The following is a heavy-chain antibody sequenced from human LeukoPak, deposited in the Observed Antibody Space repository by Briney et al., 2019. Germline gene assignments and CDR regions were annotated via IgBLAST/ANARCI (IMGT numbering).Heavy chain of an antibody. Sequence: GGFLRLSCAASGFSFSSYAMSWLRQAPGKGLEWVSRISGSSGGSTYYADSVKGRFSISRDDSKNTLFLQMNSLRAEDAAVYYCARERDTTSYPRWAYWGQGTLVTVSS. CDR3: ARERDTTSYPRWAY. D-gene: IGHD2/OR15-2a*01. CDR2: ISGSSGGST. J-gene: IGHJ4*02. CDR1: GFSFSSYA. V-gene: IGHV3-23*01.